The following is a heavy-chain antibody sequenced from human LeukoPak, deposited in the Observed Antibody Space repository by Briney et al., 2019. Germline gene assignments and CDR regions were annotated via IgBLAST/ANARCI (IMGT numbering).Heavy chain of an antibody. J-gene: IGHJ5*02. CDR1: GDSVSSNSAA. D-gene: IGHD5-12*01. CDR3: ARDPHTQVGYSGYEHWGPNWFDP. CDR2: TYYRSKWYN. V-gene: IGHV6-1*01. Sequence: SQTLSLTCAISGDSVSSNSAAWNWIRQSPSRGLEWLGSTYYRSKWYNDYAVSVKSRITINPDTSKNQFSLQLNSVTPEDTAVYYCARDPHTQVGYSGYEHWGPNWFDPWGQGTLVTVSS.